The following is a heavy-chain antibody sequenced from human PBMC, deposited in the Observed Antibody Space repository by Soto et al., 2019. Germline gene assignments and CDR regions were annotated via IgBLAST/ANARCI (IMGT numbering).Heavy chain of an antibody. V-gene: IGHV4-31*03. CDR2: IHYTGFT. CDR3: ARRLDYFYYIDV. CDR1: GASIDTSGYF. D-gene: IGHD5-12*01. J-gene: IGHJ6*03. Sequence: QVQLQEAGPGLVKPSQTLSLICSVSGASIDTSGYFWTWIRHHPETGLESIGYIHYTGFTHYSPSLKSRVTILRDTSKNEFSLKVTSVTAADAAVYYCARRLDYFYYIDVWGKGTTVSVSS.